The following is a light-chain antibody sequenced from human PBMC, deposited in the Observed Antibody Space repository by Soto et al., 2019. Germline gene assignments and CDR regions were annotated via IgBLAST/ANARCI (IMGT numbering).Light chain of an antibody. J-gene: IGKJ2*01. CDR2: GAS. Sequence: EIVLTQSPATLPLSPGERVTLSCRASQNIFSNYVAWYQHKPGQTPRLLIYGASKRATGIPDRFSGSGSGTDFNLTISRLEPEDFAAYYCQQYGNSPPYTFCQGTNLEIK. CDR1: QNIFSNY. V-gene: IGKV3-20*01. CDR3: QQYGNSPPYT.